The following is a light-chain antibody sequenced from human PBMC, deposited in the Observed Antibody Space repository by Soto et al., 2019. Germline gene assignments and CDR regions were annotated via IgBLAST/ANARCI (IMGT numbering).Light chain of an antibody. CDR1: SSNIGAGYD. CDR2: GNS. J-gene: IGLJ3*02. Sequence: QSVLTQPPSVSGAPGQRVTISCTGSSSNIGAGYDVHWYQQLPGTAPKLLIYGNSNRPSGVPDRFSGSKSGNTASLTISALQADDESTFYCSSYTTTSTLLFGGGTKLTVL. CDR3: SSYTTTSTLL. V-gene: IGLV1-40*01.